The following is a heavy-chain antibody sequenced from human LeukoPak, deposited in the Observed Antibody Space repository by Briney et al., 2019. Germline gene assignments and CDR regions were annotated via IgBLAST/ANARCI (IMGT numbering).Heavy chain of an antibody. Sequence: NSSETLSLTCTVSGGSISSGGYYWSWIRQHPGKGLEWIGYIYYSGSTYYNPSLKSRVTISVDTSKNQFSLKLSSVTAADTAVYYCARVRDSGPDYWGQGTLVTVSS. J-gene: IGHJ4*02. D-gene: IGHD6-25*01. CDR1: GGSISSGGYY. CDR3: ARVRDSGPDY. CDR2: IYYSGST. V-gene: IGHV4-31*03.